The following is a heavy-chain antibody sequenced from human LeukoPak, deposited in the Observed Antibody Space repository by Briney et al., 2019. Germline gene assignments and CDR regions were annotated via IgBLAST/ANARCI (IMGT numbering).Heavy chain of an antibody. V-gene: IGHV3-9*01. CDR2: ISWNSGSI. J-gene: IGHJ3*02. CDR1: GFTFDDYA. D-gene: IGHD3-10*01. CDR3: AKDTPGESDAFDI. Sequence: PGGSLRLSCAASGFTFDDYAMHWVRQAPGKGLEWVSGISWNSGSIGYADSVKGRFTISRDNAKNSLYLQMNSLRAEDTALYYCAKDTPGESDAFDIWGQGTMVTVSS.